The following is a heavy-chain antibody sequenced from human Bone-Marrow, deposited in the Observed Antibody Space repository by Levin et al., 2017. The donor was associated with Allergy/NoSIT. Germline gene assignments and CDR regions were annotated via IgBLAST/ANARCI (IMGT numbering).Heavy chain of an antibody. Sequence: SQTLSLTCAVYGDSFNDYYWSWIRQAPGKGLEWIGEITYRGKTHYNPSLTGRLTTSVDTSKNQFSLTMTSVTAADTAIYYCARGQKIRGFVKSWFDPWGQGILVTVSS. D-gene: IGHD3-10*01. CDR1: GDSFNDYY. V-gene: IGHV4-34*01. CDR2: ITYRGKT. CDR3: ARGQKIRGFVKSWFDP. J-gene: IGHJ5*02.